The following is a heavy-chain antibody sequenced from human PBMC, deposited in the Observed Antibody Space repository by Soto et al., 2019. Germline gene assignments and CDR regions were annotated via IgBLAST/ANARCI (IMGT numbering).Heavy chain of an antibody. V-gene: IGHV1-69*06. D-gene: IGHD3-22*01. CDR2: IIPIFGTA. J-gene: IGHJ4*02. CDR3: ASDDSSCYYYFDY. CDR1: GGTFSSYA. Sequence: QVQLVQSGAEVKKPGSSVKVSCKASGGTFSSYAISWVRQAPGQGLEWMGGIIPIFGTANYAQKFQGRVTITEDKSTRTAYMELSSLRSEETAVYYCASDDSSCYYYFDYWGQGTLVTVSS.